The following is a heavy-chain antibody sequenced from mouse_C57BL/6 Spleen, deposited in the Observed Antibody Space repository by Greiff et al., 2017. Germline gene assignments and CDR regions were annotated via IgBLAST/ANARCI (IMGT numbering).Heavy chain of an antibody. V-gene: IGHV5-17*01. D-gene: IGHD1-1*01. Sequence: EVQLQESGGGLVKPGGSLKLSCAASGFTFSDYGMHWVRQAPEKGLEWVAYISSGSSTIYYADTVKGRFTISRDNAKNTLFLQMTSLRSEDTAMYYCAITTVVAPYAMDYWGQGTSVTVSS. CDR1: GFTFSDYG. CDR2: ISSGSSTI. J-gene: IGHJ4*01. CDR3: AITTVVAPYAMDY.